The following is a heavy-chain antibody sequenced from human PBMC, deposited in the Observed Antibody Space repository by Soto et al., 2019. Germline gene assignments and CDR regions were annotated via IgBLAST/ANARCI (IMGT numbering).Heavy chain of an antibody. D-gene: IGHD7-27*01. CDR3: GRGRTGQRVVFY. Sequence: GAPVQVSGKASGYTVTGHYIHCVRQAPEQGPEWMGEIGHVSGATRYAQKFQGRVTMTRDTSITTVYMELKNLSPDGAAVYYCGRGRTGQRVVFYWGRRTPVTVSS. CDR2: IGHVSGAT. J-gene: IGHJ4*02. V-gene: IGHV1-2*02. CDR1: GYTVTGHY.